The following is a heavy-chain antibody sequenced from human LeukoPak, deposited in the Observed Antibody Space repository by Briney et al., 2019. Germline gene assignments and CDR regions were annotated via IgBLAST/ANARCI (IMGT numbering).Heavy chain of an antibody. CDR3: ARSPLPGGDHELAEYYYYYYMDV. CDR2: INPNSGGT. CDR1: GYTFTDYY. Sequence: ASVKVSCKASGYTFTDYYVHWVRQAPGQGLEWMGWINPNSGGTNYAQKFQGTVTINRDTSISTAYMELTRLRSDDTAVYYCARSPLPGGDHELAEYYYYYYMDVWGEGTTVTISS. V-gene: IGHV1-2*02. D-gene: IGHD2-21*02. J-gene: IGHJ6*03.